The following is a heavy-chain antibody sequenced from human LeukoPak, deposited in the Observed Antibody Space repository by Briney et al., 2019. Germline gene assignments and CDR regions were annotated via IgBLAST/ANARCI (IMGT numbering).Heavy chain of an antibody. CDR3: ARDRCLKQLRY. V-gene: IGHV1-18*01. CDR2: INTYNGNT. D-gene: IGHD6-13*01. CDR1: GYTFTSYG. J-gene: IGHJ4*02. Sequence: ASVKVSCKTSGYTFTSYGISWVRQAPGQGLEWMGWINTYNGNTKEAQKLQGRVTRTTDTSTRTAYMELRSLRSDDTAVYYCARDRCLKQLRYWGQGTLVTVSS.